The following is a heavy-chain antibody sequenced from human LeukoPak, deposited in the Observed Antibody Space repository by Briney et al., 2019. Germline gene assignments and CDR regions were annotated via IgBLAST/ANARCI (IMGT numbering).Heavy chain of an antibody. CDR1: EYTFTSYA. CDR3: ARDLGYYDSSGLVSRFDP. Sequence: ASVKVSCKASEYTFTSYAMNWVRQDPGQGLEWMGWINTNTGNPTYAQGFTGRFVFSLDTSVSTAYLQISSLKAEDTAVYYCARDLGYYDSSGLVSRFDPWGQGTLVTVSS. V-gene: IGHV7-4-1*02. CDR2: INTNTGNP. D-gene: IGHD3-22*01. J-gene: IGHJ5*02.